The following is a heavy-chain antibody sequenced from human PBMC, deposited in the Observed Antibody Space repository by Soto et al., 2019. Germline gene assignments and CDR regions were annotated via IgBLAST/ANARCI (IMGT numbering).Heavy chain of an antibody. Sequence: QVQLQESGPGQVKPSQTLSLTCTVSGGSVNSGGYHWGWIRQHPGKGLDWIGDIYYSGSTYYNPSLKSRVTISIDTSTNHFSLHLSALTAADTAVYYCARAPIPNWNYYGMDVWGQGTTVTVSS. CDR3: ARAPIPNWNYYGMDV. CDR1: GGSVNSGGYH. D-gene: IGHD1-1*01. CDR2: IYYSGST. J-gene: IGHJ6*02. V-gene: IGHV4-31*03.